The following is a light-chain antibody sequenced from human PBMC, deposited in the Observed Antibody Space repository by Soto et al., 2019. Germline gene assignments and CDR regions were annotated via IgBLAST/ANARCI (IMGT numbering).Light chain of an antibody. CDR3: QQYDSYSPT. Sequence: DIQMTQSPSTLSASVGDRVTITCRASQFISSLLAWYQQRPGKTPKLLIYDASSLISGVPSRFSGSGSGTEFTLTITALQPDDFATYYCQQYDSYSPTFGQGTNLEIQ. CDR2: DAS. V-gene: IGKV1-5*01. CDR1: QFISSL. J-gene: IGKJ2*01.